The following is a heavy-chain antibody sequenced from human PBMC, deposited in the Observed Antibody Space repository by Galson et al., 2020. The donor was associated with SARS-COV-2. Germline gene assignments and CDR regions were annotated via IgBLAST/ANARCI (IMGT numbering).Heavy chain of an antibody. J-gene: IGHJ6*02. CDR2: FDPEDGET. CDR1: AYTFTELS. CDR3: ARFEDSDDYYSYYGMDV. Sequence: ASVKVSCKVSAYTFTELSMHWVRQAPGKGLEWMGGFDPEDGETNYAQKFQGRVTITRDTSTSTAYMELSSLRSEDTSVYYCARFEDSDDYYSYYGMDVWGHGTTVTVSS. D-gene: IGHD2-15*01. V-gene: IGHV1-24*01.